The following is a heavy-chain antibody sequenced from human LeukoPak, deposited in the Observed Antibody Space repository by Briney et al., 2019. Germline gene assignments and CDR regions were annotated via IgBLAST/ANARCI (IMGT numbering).Heavy chain of an antibody. J-gene: IGHJ4*02. CDR3: ARGGGNSYAPVDY. V-gene: IGHV3-74*01. Sequence: PGGSLRLSCAASGFTFSSYAMHWVRQVPGKGLVWVSRINSNGNTTPYADSVKGRFTISRDNAKNTLFPQMNSLRAEDTAVYYCARGGGNSYAPVDYWGQGTLVTVSS. D-gene: IGHD5-18*01. CDR2: INSNGNTT. CDR1: GFTFSSYA.